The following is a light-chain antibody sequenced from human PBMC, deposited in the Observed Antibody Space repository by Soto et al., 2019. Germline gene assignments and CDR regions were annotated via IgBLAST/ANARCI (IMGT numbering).Light chain of an antibody. CDR1: QSLLYSNGYNY. Sequence: DIVLTQSPLSLPVTPGAPASISCRSSQSLLYSNGYNYLDWYLQKPGQSPQLLIHLGSIRASGVPDRFSGSGSGTDFTRKISRVEAEDVGVYYCMQGLRTPLTFGGGTKVEIE. J-gene: IGKJ4*01. CDR2: LGS. CDR3: MQGLRTPLT. V-gene: IGKV2-28*01.